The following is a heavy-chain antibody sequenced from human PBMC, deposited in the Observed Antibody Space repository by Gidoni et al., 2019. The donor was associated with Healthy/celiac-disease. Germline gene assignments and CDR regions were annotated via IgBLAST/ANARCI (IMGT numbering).Heavy chain of an antibody. Sequence: QVQLQESGPGLVKPSQPLSLTRTVSGGSISSGGYYWSWIRQHPGKGLEWIGYIYYSGSTYYNPSLKSRVTISVDTSKNQFSLKLSSVTAADTAVYYCAREVTDDYRPVGGMDVWGQGTTVTVSS. D-gene: IGHD4-4*01. V-gene: IGHV4-31*03. CDR2: IYYSGST. CDR3: AREVTDDYRPVGGMDV. J-gene: IGHJ6*02. CDR1: GGSISSGGYY.